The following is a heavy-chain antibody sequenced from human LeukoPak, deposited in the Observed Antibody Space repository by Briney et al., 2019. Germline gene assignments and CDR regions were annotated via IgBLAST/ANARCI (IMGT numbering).Heavy chain of an antibody. V-gene: IGHV4-38-2*02. CDR3: ARDIVAVPAATYNWFDP. CDR2: IYHSGST. CDR1: GYSISSGYY. Sequence: NASETLSLTCAVSGYSISSGYYWGWIRQPPGKGLEWIGSIYHSGSTYYNPSLKSRVTISVDTSKNQFSLKLSSVTAADTAVYYCARDIVAVPAATYNWFDPWGQGTLVTVSS. J-gene: IGHJ5*02. D-gene: IGHD2-2*01.